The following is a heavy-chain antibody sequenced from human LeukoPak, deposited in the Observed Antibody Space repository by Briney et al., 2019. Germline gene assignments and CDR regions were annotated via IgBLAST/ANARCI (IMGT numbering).Heavy chain of an antibody. CDR2: VSYEGINK. D-gene: IGHD6-19*01. J-gene: IGHJ4*02. Sequence: PGGSLRLSCAASGFTFSSYGMHWVRQAPGKGPEWVAVVSYEGINKYYADSVKGRFTISRDNSKNTLYLQMNSLRAEATAMYYWAKDLISGLSSGCDYWGQGTLVTVSS. CDR3: AKDLISGLSSGCDY. V-gene: IGHV3-30*18. CDR1: GFTFSSYG.